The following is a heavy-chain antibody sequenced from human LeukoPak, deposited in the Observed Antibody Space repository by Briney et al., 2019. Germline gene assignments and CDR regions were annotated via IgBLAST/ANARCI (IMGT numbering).Heavy chain of an antibody. J-gene: IGHJ4*02. Sequence: GRSLRLSCAASGFTFDDYAMHWVRQVPGKGLEWVSGITWNSGSRGYADSVKGRFTNSRDNAKNSLYLQMNSLSPEDTALYYCAKEAGRDDFWDYFDCWGQGTLVTVSS. CDR1: GFTFDDYA. CDR2: ITWNSGSR. V-gene: IGHV3-9*01. CDR3: AKEAGRDDFWDYFDC. D-gene: IGHD5-24*01.